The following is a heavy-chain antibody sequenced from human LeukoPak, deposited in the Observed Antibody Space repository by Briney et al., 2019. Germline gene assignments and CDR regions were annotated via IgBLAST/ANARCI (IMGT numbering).Heavy chain of an antibody. CDR3: ARGDIVVVPAAIRGDYYYYYMDV. Sequence: SETLSLTCTVSGGSISSYYWSWIRQPAGKGLEWIGRIYTSGSTNYNPSPKSRVTMSVATSKNQVSLKLSSVTAADTAVYYCARGDIVVVPAAIRGDYYYYYMDVWGKGTTVTVSS. V-gene: IGHV4-4*07. J-gene: IGHJ6*03. CDR2: IYTSGST. D-gene: IGHD2-2*02. CDR1: GGSISSYY.